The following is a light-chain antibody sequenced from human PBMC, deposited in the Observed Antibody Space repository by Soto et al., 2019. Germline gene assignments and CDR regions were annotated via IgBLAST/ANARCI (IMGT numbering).Light chain of an antibody. CDR3: LQYDSYSWT. CDR2: DAS. Sequence: DIQMTQSPSTLSPSVGDIVTITFRASRSIIDWLAWYQQKPGKAPKLLIFDASHLQSGVPSRFSGSGSGTEFTLTISSLQPDDVATYYCLQYDSYSWTFGQGTKVDIK. J-gene: IGKJ1*01. V-gene: IGKV1-5*01. CDR1: RSIIDW.